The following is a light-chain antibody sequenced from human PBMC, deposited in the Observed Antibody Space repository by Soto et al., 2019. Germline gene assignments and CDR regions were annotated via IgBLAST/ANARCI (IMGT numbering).Light chain of an antibody. CDR2: DAS. CDR3: QQYNKWPPFT. V-gene: IGKV3-15*01. CDR1: QSVSSN. J-gene: IGKJ3*01. Sequence: EIVMTQSPATLSVSPGERAPLSCRASQSVSSNLAWYQQKPGQAPRLLISDASTRATGIPARFSGSGSGTEFTLTISSLQSEDFAVYYCQQYNKWPPFTFGPGTKVDIK.